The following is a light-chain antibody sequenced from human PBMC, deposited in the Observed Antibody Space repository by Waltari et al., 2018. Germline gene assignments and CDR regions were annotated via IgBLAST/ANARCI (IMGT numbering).Light chain of an antibody. Sequence: ETVMTQSPATLSVSPGESATLPCGATPAVCTNVAWYQHRPGQAPRLLIYDRSTRATDIPARFSGGGSGSDFTLTISNLQSEDFAEYYCQQYNQWPLTFGGGTKVEIK. CDR2: DRS. CDR3: QQYNQWPLT. CDR1: PAVCTN. J-gene: IGKJ4*01. V-gene: IGKV3-15*01.